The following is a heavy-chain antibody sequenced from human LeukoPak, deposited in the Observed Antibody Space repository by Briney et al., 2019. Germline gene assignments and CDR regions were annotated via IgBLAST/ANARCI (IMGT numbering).Heavy chain of an antibody. CDR1: GFTFSRYG. CDR2: ISGGGCST. V-gene: IGHV3-23*01. D-gene: IGHD3-22*01. Sequence: GGSLTLSCAASGFTFSRYGMSWVRQAPGKGLEWVSEISGGGCSTYYADSVKGRFTIPRDNSKNTLFLKMNSLRAEDTALYYCARDLSYDSSGYYDWGQGTLVTVSS. J-gene: IGHJ4*02. CDR3: ARDLSYDSSGYYD.